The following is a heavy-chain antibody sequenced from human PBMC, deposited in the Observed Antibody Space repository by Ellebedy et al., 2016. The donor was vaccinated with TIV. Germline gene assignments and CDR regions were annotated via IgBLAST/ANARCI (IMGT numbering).Heavy chain of an antibody. CDR3: ARCTTMIRYCDI. CDR2: IINSGTT. V-gene: IGHV4-34*12. CDR1: GGSFTGYY. D-gene: IGHD3-10*01. J-gene: IGHJ2*01. Sequence: SETLSLXXGVYGGSFTGYYWTWIRQPPGKGLEYIGEIINSGTTNFNSSLKSRITMSIDTSKRQFSLNLTSVTAADTSVYYCARCTTMIRYCDIWGRGTLVTVSS.